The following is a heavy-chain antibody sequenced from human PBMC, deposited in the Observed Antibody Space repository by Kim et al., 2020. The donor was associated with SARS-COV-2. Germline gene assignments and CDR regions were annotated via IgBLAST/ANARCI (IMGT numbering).Heavy chain of an antibody. J-gene: IGHJ6*02. V-gene: IGHV3-23*03. Sequence: GGSLRLSCAASGFTFSSYAMSWVRQAPGKGLEWVSVIYSGGSSTYYADSVKGRFTISRDNSKNTLYLQMNSLRAEDTAVYYCAKDDSYYDSSGYYSEGYGMDVWGQGTTVTVSS. CDR2: IYSGGSST. CDR1: GFTFSSYA. D-gene: IGHD3-22*01. CDR3: AKDDSYYDSSGYYSEGYGMDV.